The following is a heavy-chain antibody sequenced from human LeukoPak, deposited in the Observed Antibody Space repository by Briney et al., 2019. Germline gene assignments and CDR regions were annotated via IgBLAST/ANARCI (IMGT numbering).Heavy chain of an antibody. CDR2: INAGNGNT. CDR1: GYTFSSYG. D-gene: IGHD2-2*01. J-gene: IGHJ5*02. Sequence: ASVKVSCKASGYTFSSYGISWVRQAPGQRLEWMGWINAGNGNTKYSQKFQGRVTITRDTSASTAYMELSSLRSEDTAVYYCARVPVRCSSTSCYPGNWFDPWGQGTLVTVSS. V-gene: IGHV1-3*01. CDR3: ARVPVRCSSTSCYPGNWFDP.